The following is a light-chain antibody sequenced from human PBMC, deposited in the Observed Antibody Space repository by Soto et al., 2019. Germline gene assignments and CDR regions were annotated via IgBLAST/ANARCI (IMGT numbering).Light chain of an antibody. V-gene: IGKV1-5*01. CDR3: QQYDYSRT. J-gene: IGKJ1*01. Sequence: DVQLTQSPSTLSASVGDSVTITCRASQNVTTSLAWYQHKPGKAPKLLMFDVSNLESGVPSRFSGSGSGTEFTLSISRLHSDDLATYYCQQYDYSRTFGQGTKVDIK. CDR1: QNVTTS. CDR2: DVS.